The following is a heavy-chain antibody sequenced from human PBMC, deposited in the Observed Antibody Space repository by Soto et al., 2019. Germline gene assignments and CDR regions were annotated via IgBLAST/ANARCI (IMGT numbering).Heavy chain of an antibody. CDR2: IYSGGST. J-gene: IGHJ5*02. CDR1: GFTVSSNY. CDR3: ARDHQDCSGGSCYSFLDP. Sequence: EVQLVESGGGLVQPGGSLRLSCAASGFTVSSNYMSWVRQAPGKGLEWVSVIYSGGSTYYADSVKGRFTISRDNSKNTLYLQMNSLRAEDTAVYYCARDHQDCSGGSCYSFLDPWGQGPLVTVSS. D-gene: IGHD2-15*01. V-gene: IGHV3-66*01.